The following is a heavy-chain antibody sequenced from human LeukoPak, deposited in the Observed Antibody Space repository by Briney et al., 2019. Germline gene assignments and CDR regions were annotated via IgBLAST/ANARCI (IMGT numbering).Heavy chain of an antibody. CDR2: IYTSGST. D-gene: IGHD6-19*01. CDR1: GVSISSYY. Sequence: SDTLSLMRTVSGVSISSYYWSWLRQPAGKGLEWLGRIYTSGSTNYNASLKSRVTMSVDTSKNQFSLKLSSVTGAGTAVYYCARGGYRGGWFFDYWGQGTLVTVSS. J-gene: IGHJ4*02. V-gene: IGHV4-4*07. CDR3: ARGGYRGGWFFDY.